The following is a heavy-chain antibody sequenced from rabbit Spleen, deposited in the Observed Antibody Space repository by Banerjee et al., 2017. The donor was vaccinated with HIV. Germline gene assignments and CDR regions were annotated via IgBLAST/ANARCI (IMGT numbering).Heavy chain of an antibody. Sequence: QQQLVESGGGLVKPEGSLKLSCTASGFSFSNKAMMCWVRQAPGKGLEWISCIAGSSSDFTYSASWAKGRFTISKTSSTTVTLQMTSLTAADTATYFCARDTGSSFSSYGMDLWGPGTLVTVS. J-gene: IGHJ6*01. CDR2: IAGSSSDFT. V-gene: IGHV1S45*01. D-gene: IGHD8-1*01. CDR1: GFSFSNKAM. CDR3: ARDTGSSFSSYGMDL.